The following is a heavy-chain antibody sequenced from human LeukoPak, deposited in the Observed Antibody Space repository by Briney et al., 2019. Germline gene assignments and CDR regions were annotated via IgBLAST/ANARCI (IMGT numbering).Heavy chain of an antibody. D-gene: IGHD3-10*01. Sequence: GASVKVSCKASGYTFTSYGISWVRQAPGQGLEWMGWISAYNGNTNYAQKLQGRVTMTTDTSTSTAYMELRSLRSDDTAVYYCARDTYDLLWFGDGTHDYWGQGTLVTVSS. V-gene: IGHV1-18*01. CDR2: ISAYNGNT. CDR1: GYTFTSYG. CDR3: ARDTYDLLWFGDGTHDY. J-gene: IGHJ4*02.